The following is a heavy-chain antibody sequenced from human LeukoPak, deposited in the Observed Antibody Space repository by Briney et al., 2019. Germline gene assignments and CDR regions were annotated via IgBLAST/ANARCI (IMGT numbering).Heavy chain of an antibody. J-gene: IGHJ4*02. V-gene: IGHV3-21*01. CDR1: GFTFSTYS. CDR2: ISSSSSYI. CDR3: ARDLNWETY. Sequence: GGSLRLSCAASGFTFSTYSINWVRQAPGRGLEWVSSISSSSSYIYYADSVKGRFTISRDNAKNSLSLQMNSLRAEDTAVYYCARDLNWETYWGQGTLVTVSS. D-gene: IGHD7-27*01.